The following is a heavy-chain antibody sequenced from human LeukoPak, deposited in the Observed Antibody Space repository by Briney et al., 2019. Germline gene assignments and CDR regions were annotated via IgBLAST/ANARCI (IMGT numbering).Heavy chain of an antibody. CDR3: AKDRPNYYDSSGHYYRRDGDY. D-gene: IGHD3-22*01. CDR1: GFTFSSYA. V-gene: IGHV3-23*01. CDR2: VGGSGGGT. Sequence: HPGGSLRLSCAASGFTFSSYAITGFRQAPGKGLSWASPVGGSGGGTFYADSVKGRFTISRDNSKNTVYLQLSSLRVEDTAVYYCAKDRPNYYDSSGHYYRRDGDYWGQGTLVTVSS. J-gene: IGHJ4*02.